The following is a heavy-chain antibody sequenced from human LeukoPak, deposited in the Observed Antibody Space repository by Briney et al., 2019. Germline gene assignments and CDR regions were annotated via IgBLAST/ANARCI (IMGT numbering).Heavy chain of an antibody. CDR3: ARDKVDIVATTKDIVVVVAGHDAFDI. D-gene: IGHD2-15*01. CDR2: IYYSGST. Sequence: PSETLSLTCTVSGGSISSGDYYWSWIRQPPGKGLEWIGYIYYSGSTCYNPSLKSRVTISVDTSKNQFSLKLSSVTAADTAVYYCARDKVDIVATTKDIVVVVAGHDAFDIWGQGTMVTVSS. CDR1: GGSISSGDYY. J-gene: IGHJ3*02. V-gene: IGHV4-30-4*01.